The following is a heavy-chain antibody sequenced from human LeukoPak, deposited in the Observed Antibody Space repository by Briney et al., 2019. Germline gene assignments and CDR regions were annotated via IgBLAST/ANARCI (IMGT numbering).Heavy chain of an antibody. CDR2: ISAYNGNT. D-gene: IGHD1-7*01. J-gene: IGHJ4*02. CDR3: ARDLPNNWNYGGY. Sequence: ASVKVSCKASGGTFSSYAISWVLQAPGQGLEWMGWISAYNGNTNYAQKLQGRVTMTTDTSTSTAYMELRSLRSDDTAVYYCARDLPNNWNYGGYWGQGTLVTVPS. CDR1: GGTFSSYA. V-gene: IGHV1-18*01.